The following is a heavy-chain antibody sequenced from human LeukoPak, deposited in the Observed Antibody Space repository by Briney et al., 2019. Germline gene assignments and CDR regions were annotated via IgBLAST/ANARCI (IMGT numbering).Heavy chain of an antibody. CDR2: IKEDGSET. Sequence: PGGSLRLSCAASGFTISDYWMSWVRQAPGKGLEWVANIKEDGSETNYVDSAKGRFTISRDNAKNSLYLQMNNLRAEDTAVYYCAREGHYYDSSGYYYFDYWGQGTLVTVSS. D-gene: IGHD3-22*01. CDR3: AREGHYYDSSGYYYFDY. J-gene: IGHJ4*02. CDR1: GFTISDYW. V-gene: IGHV3-7*01.